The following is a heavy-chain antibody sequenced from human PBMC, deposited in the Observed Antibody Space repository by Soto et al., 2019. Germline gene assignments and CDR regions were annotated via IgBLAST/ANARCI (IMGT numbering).Heavy chain of an antibody. Sequence: QVQLVQSGAEVKKPGASVKVSCKASGYTFTSYAMPCVRQAPGQRLEWMGWINAGNGNTKYSQKFQGRVTVTRDKSASTAYMELCSLRSETMALYYCARDWIEQPTKWFDPCCQGTLVTVSS. D-gene: IGHD6-13*01. J-gene: IGHJ5*02. V-gene: IGHV1-3*01. CDR1: GYTFTSYA. CDR3: ARDWIEQPTKWFDP. CDR2: INAGNGNT.